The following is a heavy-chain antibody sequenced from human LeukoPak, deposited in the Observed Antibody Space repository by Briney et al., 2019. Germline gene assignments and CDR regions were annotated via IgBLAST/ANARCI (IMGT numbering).Heavy chain of an antibody. CDR2: INGNSGGT. V-gene: IGHV1-2*02. CDR3: ARSRATVTRSLDY. CDR1: GYIFTAYY. J-gene: IGHJ4*02. D-gene: IGHD4-17*01. Sequence: ASVKVSCKASGYIFTAYYMHWVRQAPGQGPEWMGWINGNSGGTNYARKFQGRVTMTRDTSISTAYMELSRLRSDDTAVYYCARSRATVTRSLDYWGQGTLVTVSS.